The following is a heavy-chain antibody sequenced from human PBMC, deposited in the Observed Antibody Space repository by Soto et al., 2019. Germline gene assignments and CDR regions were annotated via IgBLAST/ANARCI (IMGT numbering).Heavy chain of an antibody. D-gene: IGHD3-10*01. CDR3: AREEWFGQTPFDS. Sequence: QVQLVQSGAEVKKSGASVKVSCKASGFTLNEFGVSWVRQAPGQGLEWMGWISGNDGNTNFAQKYEGRVTMTIDSSTSTAYMELRNLRSDDTAMYYCAREEWFGQTPFDSWGQGTLVTVSS. CDR1: GFTLNEFG. V-gene: IGHV1-18*01. CDR2: ISGNDGNT. J-gene: IGHJ4*02.